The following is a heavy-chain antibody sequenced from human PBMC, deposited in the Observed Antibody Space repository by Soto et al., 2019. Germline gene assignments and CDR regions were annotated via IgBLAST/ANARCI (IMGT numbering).Heavy chain of an antibody. J-gene: IGHJ4*02. CDR3: ANPPYYYASSGYYQDYFDY. CDR1: GFTFSSYA. V-gene: IGHV3-23*01. D-gene: IGHD3-22*01. CDR2: ISGSGGST. Sequence: EVQLLESGGGLVQPGGSLRLSCAASGFTFSSYAMSWVRQAPGKGLEWVSAISGSGGSTYYADSVKGRFTISRDNSKNTRYLHMNSLRAEDTAVYYCANPPYYYASSGYYQDYFDYWGQGTLVTVSS.